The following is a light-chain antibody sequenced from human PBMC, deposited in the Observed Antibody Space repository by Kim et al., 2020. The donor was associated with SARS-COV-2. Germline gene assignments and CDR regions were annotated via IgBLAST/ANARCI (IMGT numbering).Light chain of an antibody. CDR3: SSYIRGSTNYV. CDR2: EVD. CDR1: SSDVGGYKY. J-gene: IGLJ1*01. V-gene: IGLV2-14*01. Sequence: QSITIACTGTSSDVGGYKYVSWYQRHPGKAPKLVIYEVDNRPSGVSIRFSGSKTGNTASLTISGLQAEDEAYYYCSSYIRGSTNYVFGTGTKVTVL.